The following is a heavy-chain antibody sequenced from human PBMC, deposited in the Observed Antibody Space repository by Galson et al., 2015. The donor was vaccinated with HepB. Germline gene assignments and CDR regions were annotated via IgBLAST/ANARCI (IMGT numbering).Heavy chain of an antibody. J-gene: IGHJ4*01. CDR3: ARDHCYTGSSLPGY. CDR2: MSYDGTKK. Sequence: CMRLSCAASGFTFSSYGMHWVRQGPGKGLEWVAFMSYDGTKKYYEDSVKGRFTISRDTSKNTLYLQMDSLRLEDTAVYYCARDHCYTGSSLPGYWCHGSLFTASS. V-gene: IGHV3-30*03. CDR1: GFTFSSYG. D-gene: IGHD2-15*01.